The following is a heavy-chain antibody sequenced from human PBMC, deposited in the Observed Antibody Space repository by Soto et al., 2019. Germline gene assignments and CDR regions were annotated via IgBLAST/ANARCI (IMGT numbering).Heavy chain of an antibody. Sequence: PSETLSLTCTVSGGSRSEYFWSWIRQSPGKGLEWIGYVYYLGSTDYNPSLKSRVTISVDTSKRQFSLKLSSVTVADTAVYYCARDGYDGSGSPYPAYWGPGAQVTVSS. CDR1: GGSRSEYF. CDR2: VYYLGST. D-gene: IGHD3-10*01. J-gene: IGHJ4*02. CDR3: ARDGYDGSGSPYPAY. V-gene: IGHV4-59*01.